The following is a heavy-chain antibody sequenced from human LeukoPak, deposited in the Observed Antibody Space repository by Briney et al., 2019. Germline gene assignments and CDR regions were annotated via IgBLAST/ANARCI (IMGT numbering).Heavy chain of an antibody. CDR3: ARTTEAHSWRTRYYDYYMDV. CDR1: GGSMRAYY. D-gene: IGHD6-13*01. CDR2: IYYTGST. J-gene: IGHJ6*03. V-gene: IGHV4-59*01. Sequence: PSETLSLTCTVSGGSMRAYYFSWVRQPPGKGLEWIGNIYYTGSTNYNPSLKSRVTISVDTSKNQFSLKLSSVTAADTAVYYCARTTEAHSWRTRYYDYYMDVWGKGTTVTVSS.